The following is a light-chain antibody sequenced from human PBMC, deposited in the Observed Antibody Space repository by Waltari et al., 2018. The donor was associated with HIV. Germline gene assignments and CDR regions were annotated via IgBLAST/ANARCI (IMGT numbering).Light chain of an antibody. CDR1: SLRSYY. Sequence: SSELTQDPSVSVALGQTARITCQGDSLRSYYASWYQQKSGQAPVMVFFGRKNRPAGIPDRFSGSRSGNTASLTIAGAQAEDEADYYCHSRDSSGYHVVFGGGTKVTVL. CDR2: GRK. J-gene: IGLJ3*02. CDR3: HSRDSSGYHVV. V-gene: IGLV3-19*01.